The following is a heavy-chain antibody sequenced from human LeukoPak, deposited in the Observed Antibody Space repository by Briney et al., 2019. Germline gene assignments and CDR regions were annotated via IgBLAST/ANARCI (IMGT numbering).Heavy chain of an antibody. V-gene: IGHV4-59*08. J-gene: IGHJ3*02. CDR1: GGSISSYY. D-gene: IGHD1-26*01. Sequence: PSETLSLTCTVSGGSISSYYWSWLRQPPGKGLEWIGYIYYSGSTNYNPSLKSRVTISVDTSKNQFSLKLSSVTAADTAVYYCARRSLVGAWVLDAFDIWGQGTVVPVSS. CDR2: IYYSGST. CDR3: ARRSLVGAWVLDAFDI.